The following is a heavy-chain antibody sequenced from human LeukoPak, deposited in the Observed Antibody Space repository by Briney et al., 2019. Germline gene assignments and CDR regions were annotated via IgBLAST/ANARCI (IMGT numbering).Heavy chain of an antibody. J-gene: IGHJ4*02. CDR1: GFTFSSYA. D-gene: IGHD1-26*01. CDR2: LRGSGGST. Sequence: PGGSLRLSCAASGFTFSSYAMSWVRQAPGKGLEWVSALRGSGGSTYYADSVKGRFTISRDNSKNTLYLQMNSLRAEDTAVYYCAKVHNRIVGVKYYFDYWGQGTLVTVSS. CDR3: AKVHNRIVGVKYYFDY. V-gene: IGHV3-23*01.